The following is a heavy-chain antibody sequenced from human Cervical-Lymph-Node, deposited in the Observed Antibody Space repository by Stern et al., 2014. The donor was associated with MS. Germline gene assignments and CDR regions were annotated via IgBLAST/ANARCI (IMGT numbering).Heavy chain of an antibody. J-gene: IGHJ4*02. Sequence: EVQLVESGAEVKKPGESLKISCKLSGYSFTIYYIARVRQMPGKGLEWMGVIYPYDSDTTYSPSFQGQVPFSADKSITTAYLQWSSLRASDTAMYYCARHVQGFDYWGQGTLVTVSS. CDR1: GYSFTIYY. V-gene: IGHV5-51*01. CDR3: ARHVQGFDY. CDR2: IYPYDSDT.